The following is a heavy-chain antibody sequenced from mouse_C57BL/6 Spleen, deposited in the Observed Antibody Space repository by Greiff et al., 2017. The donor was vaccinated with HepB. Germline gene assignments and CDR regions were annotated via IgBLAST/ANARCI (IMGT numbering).Heavy chain of an antibody. V-gene: IGHV2-2*01. D-gene: IGHD4-1*01. J-gene: IGHJ4*01. CDR3: ARNWARDYAMDY. CDR2: IWSGGST. CDR1: GFSLTSYG. Sequence: VMLVESGPGLVQPSQSLSITCTVSGFSLTSYGVHWVRQSPGKGLELLGVIWSGGSTDYNAAFISRLSISKDNSKSQVFFKMNSLQADDTAIYYCARNWARDYAMDYWGQGTSVTVSS.